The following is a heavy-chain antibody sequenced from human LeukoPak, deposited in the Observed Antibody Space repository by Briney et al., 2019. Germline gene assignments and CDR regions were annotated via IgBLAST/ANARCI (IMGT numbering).Heavy chain of an antibody. CDR1: GFTFSSYS. J-gene: IGHJ4*02. CDR3: ASTYGDYVYYFDY. D-gene: IGHD4-17*01. Sequence: GALRLSCAASGFTFSSYSMNWVRQAPGKGLEWVSSISSSSSYIYYADSVKGRFTISRDNAKNSLYLQMNSLRAEDTAVYYCASTYGDYVYYFDYWGQGTLVTVSS. V-gene: IGHV3-21*01. CDR2: ISSSSSYI.